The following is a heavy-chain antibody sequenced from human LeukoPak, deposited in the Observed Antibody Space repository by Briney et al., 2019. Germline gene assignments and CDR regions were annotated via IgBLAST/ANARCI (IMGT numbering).Heavy chain of an antibody. D-gene: IGHD6-6*01. Sequence: PGGSLRLSCAASGFTFSNYAMSWVRQAPGKGLEWVSTISGSGGTTYYADSVKGRFTISRDNSKNTLYLQMNSLRDEDTAVYYCARDWEQLSDWGQGTLVTVSS. CDR2: ISGSGGTT. J-gene: IGHJ4*02. V-gene: IGHV3-23*01. CDR3: ARDWEQLSD. CDR1: GFTFSNYA.